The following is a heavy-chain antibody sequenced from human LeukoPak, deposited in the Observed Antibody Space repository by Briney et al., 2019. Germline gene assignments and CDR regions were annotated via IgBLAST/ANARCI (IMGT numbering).Heavy chain of an antibody. V-gene: IGHV1-18*01. CDR3: ARGGTGCSSTSCYSRPPYYYYYYMDV. CDR2: ISAYNGNT. J-gene: IGHJ6*03. CDR1: GYTFTSYG. D-gene: IGHD2-2*01. Sequence: ASVKVSCKASGYTFTSYGISWVRQAPGQGLEWMGWISAYNGNTNYAQKLQGRVTMTTDTSTSTAYMELRSLRSDDTAVYYCARGGTGCSSTSCYSRPPYYYYYYMDVWGKGTTVTVSS.